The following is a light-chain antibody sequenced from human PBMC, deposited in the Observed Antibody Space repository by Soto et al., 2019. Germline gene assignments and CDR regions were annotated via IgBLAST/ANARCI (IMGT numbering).Light chain of an antibody. CDR3: QQGDGTPHT. Sequence: DIQMTQAPSSLSASVGDRVTIICRASQSISSYLNWYQQKPGKAPQLLIYATSNLQSGFPSRFSGSGSGADFTLTINSLQPEDFATYSCQQGDGTPHTFGQGTKLDIK. CDR2: ATS. J-gene: IGKJ2*01. V-gene: IGKV1-39*01. CDR1: QSISSY.